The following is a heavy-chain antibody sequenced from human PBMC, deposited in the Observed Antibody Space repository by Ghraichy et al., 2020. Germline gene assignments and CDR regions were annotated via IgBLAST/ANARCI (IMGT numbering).Heavy chain of an antibody. CDR1: GGSISNYY. V-gene: IGHV4-59*01. CDR2: ISYSGST. CDR3: AKENRVLPSSMVNWFDP. Sequence: SETLSLTCTVSGGSISNYYWSWIRQPPGKGLEWIGYISYSGSTNYNPFLKSRVNISVDTSKNQFSLKLSSVTAADTAVYYCAKENRVLPSSMVNWFDPWGQGTLVTVSS. J-gene: IGHJ5*02. D-gene: IGHD2/OR15-2a*01.